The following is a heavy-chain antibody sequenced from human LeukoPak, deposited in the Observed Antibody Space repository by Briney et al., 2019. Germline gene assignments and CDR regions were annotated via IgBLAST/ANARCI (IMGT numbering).Heavy chain of an antibody. V-gene: IGHV3-23*01. J-gene: IGHJ4*02. CDR3: AKDPAVARGYYFDY. CDR1: GFTFSSYA. D-gene: IGHD2-15*01. CDR2: ISGSCSST. Sequence: GGSLRLSCAPCGFTFSSYAMSWVRQAPGEGLECVSAISGSCSSTYYADSVKGRFTISRDNSKNPLYLQMNSLRAADTAVYYCAKDPAVARGYYFDYWGQGTLVTVSS.